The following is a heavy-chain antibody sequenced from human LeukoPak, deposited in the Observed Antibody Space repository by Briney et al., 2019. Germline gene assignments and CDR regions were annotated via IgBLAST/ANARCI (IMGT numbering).Heavy chain of an antibody. V-gene: IGHV3-23*01. CDR2: ISSGSDYT. CDR1: GFPFSSHG. D-gene: IGHD3-10*01. CDR3: VKGRGVEGYYGMDV. Sequence: PGGSLRLSCAASGFPFSSHGMSWVRQAPGKGPEWVSSISSGSDYTFYADSVRGRFTILRDNSKNTMYLQMNSLRVGDTAVYYCVKGRGVEGYYGMDVWGQGTTVTVSS. J-gene: IGHJ6*02.